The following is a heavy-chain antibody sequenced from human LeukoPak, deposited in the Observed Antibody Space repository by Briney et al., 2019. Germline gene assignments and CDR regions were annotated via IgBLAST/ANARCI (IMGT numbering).Heavy chain of an antibody. CDR1: GYTFTAYY. CDR2: INPNGGDT. J-gene: IGHJ4*02. CDR3: ARESRYSYGDY. V-gene: IGHV1-2*02. Sequence: ASVKVSCKTSGYTFTAYYMHWVRQAPGQGLEWMGWINPNGGDTNYAQKFQGRVTMTRDTSISTAYMELSRLRSDDTAVYYCARESRYSYGDYWGQGTLVTVSS. D-gene: IGHD5-18*01.